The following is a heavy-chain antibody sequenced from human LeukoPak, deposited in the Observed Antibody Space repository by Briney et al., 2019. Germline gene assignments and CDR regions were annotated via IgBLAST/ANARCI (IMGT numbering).Heavy chain of an antibody. V-gene: IGHV4-34*01. CDR3: AKNYYDSSGLFDY. J-gene: IGHJ4*02. CDR1: GGSFSGYY. D-gene: IGHD3-22*01. CDR2: INHSGST. Sequence: SETLSLTCAVYGGSFSGYYWSWIRQPPGKGLEWIGEINHSGSTNYNPSLKSRVTISVDTSKNQFSLKLSSATAEDTAVYYCAKNYYDSSGLFDYWGQGTLVIVSS.